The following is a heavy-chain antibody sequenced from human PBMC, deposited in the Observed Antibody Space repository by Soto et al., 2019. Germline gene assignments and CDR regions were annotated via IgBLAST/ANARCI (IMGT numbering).Heavy chain of an antibody. CDR3: ARDGGRHSGGIDY. J-gene: IGHJ4*02. D-gene: IGHD1-26*01. CDR2: SIPIVGTA. V-gene: IGHV1-69*01. CDR1: GGTFSSYS. Sequence: QVQLVQSGAEVKKPGSSVKVSCMASGGTFSSYSINWVRQAPGQGLEWMGESIPIVGTANYAQKFQGRVTITEDESTSTAYMELSSLRSEDTAVYYCARDGGRHSGGIDYWGQGTLVTVSS.